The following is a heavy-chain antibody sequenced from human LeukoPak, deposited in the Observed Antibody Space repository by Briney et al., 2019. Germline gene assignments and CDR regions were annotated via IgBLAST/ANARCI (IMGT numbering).Heavy chain of an antibody. CDR1: GGSISSYY. V-gene: IGHV4-59*01. J-gene: IGHJ4*02. CDR2: IYYSGST. Sequence: SETLSLTCTVSGGSISSYYWHWIRQPPGKGLECIGYIYYSGSTNYNPSIKSRVTISVDTSKNQFSLKLSSVTAADTAVYYCATNAGGYREPPFDYWGQGTLVTVSS. D-gene: IGHD5-12*01. CDR3: ATNAGGYREPPFDY.